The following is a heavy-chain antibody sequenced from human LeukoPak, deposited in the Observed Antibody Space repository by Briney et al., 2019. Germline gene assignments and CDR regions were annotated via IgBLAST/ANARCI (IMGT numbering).Heavy chain of an antibody. CDR1: GFTFSRYW. D-gene: IGHD6-19*01. CDR3: ARTIPPPRIAVATYYFDY. V-gene: IGHV3-74*01. CDR2: INGDGSTT. J-gene: IGHJ4*02. Sequence: GGSLRLSCAASGFTFSRYWMHWVRQAPGKGLVWVSRINGDGSTTSYADSVKGRFTISRDNSKNTLYLQMNSLRAEDTAVYYCARTIPPPRIAVATYYFDYWGQGTLVTVSS.